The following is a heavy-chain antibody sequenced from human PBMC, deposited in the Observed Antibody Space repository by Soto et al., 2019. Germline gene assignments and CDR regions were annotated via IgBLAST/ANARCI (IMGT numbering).Heavy chain of an antibody. J-gene: IGHJ3*02. V-gene: IGHV1-3*01. Sequence: ASVKVSCKASGYTFTRYAIHWVRQAPGQGLEWLGWINAGTGIATYSQRFQGRVTITSDTSATTSYMELSSLTSEDTAVYYCARDRWEYYDSSEPHAFDIWGQGTMVTVSS. CDR2: INAGTGIA. CDR3: ARDRWEYYDSSEPHAFDI. D-gene: IGHD3-22*01. CDR1: GYTFTRYA.